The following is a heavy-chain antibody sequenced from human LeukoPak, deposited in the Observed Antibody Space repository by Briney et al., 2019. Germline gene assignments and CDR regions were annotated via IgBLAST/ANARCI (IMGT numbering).Heavy chain of an antibody. J-gene: IGHJ5*02. V-gene: IGHV3-48*02. Sequence: PGGSLRLSCSASGFTFSSYEMNWVRQAPGKGLEWVSYISSSSSTIYYADSVKGRFTISRDNAKNSLYLQMNSLRDEDTAVYYCASDLPDIVVVPAANWFDPWGQGTLVTVSS. CDR3: ASDLPDIVVVPAANWFDP. CDR2: ISSSSSTI. CDR1: GFTFSSYE. D-gene: IGHD2-2*01.